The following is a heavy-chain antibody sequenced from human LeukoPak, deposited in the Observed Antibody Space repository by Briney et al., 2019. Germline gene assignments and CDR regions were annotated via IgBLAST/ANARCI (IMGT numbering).Heavy chain of an antibody. V-gene: IGHV3-23*01. CDR3: ARARGTIFGVVINYYMDV. J-gene: IGHJ6*03. Sequence: GGSLRLSCAASGFTFSSYAMSWVRQAPGRGLEWVSAISGSGGSTYYADSVKGRFTVSRANAKNSLYLQMDSLRAEDTAVYYCARARGTIFGVVINYYMDVWGKGTTVTVSS. D-gene: IGHD3-3*01. CDR2: ISGSGGST. CDR1: GFTFSSYA.